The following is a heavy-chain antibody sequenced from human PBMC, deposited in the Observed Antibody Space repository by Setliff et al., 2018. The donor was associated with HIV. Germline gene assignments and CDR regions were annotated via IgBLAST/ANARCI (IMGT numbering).Heavy chain of an antibody. J-gene: IGHJ4*02. V-gene: IGHV1-2*02. CDR3: ARMGESPPHSSSWYY. D-gene: IGHD6-13*01. CDR1: GYSFTGYY. CDR2: MNPSTGGT. Sequence: ASVKVSCKASGYSFTGYYMHWVRQAHGQGLEWMGWMNPSTGGTRFAQKFQGRVTMTRDTFITTAYMELSSLRSDDTAVYYCARMGESPPHSSSWYYWGQGTLVTVS.